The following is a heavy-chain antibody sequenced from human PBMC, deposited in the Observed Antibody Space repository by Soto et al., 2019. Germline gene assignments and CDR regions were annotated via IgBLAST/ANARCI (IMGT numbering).Heavy chain of an antibody. V-gene: IGHV1-46*01. D-gene: IGHD5-18*01. Sequence: QVQLVQSGAEVKKPGASVKVSCKASGYTFTNYYMHWVRQAPGQGLEWMGIINPSDGSTTYAQKCQDRLTMTRNTSTGTAYIDPSSLTSADTAVYFCARDEYSHGQSSSTQPDYWGQGTLVTVSS. J-gene: IGHJ4*02. CDR3: ARDEYSHGQSSSTQPDY. CDR2: INPSDGST. CDR1: GYTFTNYY.